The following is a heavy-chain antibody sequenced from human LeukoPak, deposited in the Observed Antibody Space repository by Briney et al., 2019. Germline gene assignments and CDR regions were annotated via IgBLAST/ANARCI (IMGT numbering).Heavy chain of an antibody. CDR2: ISSGSTYI. V-gene: IGHV3-21*01. D-gene: IGHD2-15*01. J-gene: IGHJ4*02. Sequence: ETLSLTCTVSGGSISSGDYYWSWIRQPPGTGLEWVSSISSGSTYIYYADSVKGRFTLSRDNAKNSLYLQMNSLRAEDTAVYYCASSSGASWGYFDYWGQGTLVTVSS. CDR1: GGSISSGDYY. CDR3: ASSSGASWGYFDY.